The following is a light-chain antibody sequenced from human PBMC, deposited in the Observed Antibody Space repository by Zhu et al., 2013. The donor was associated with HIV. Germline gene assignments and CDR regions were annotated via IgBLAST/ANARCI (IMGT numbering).Light chain of an antibody. CDR1: QSVLYSSNNKNY. CDR2: WAS. Sequence: DIVMTQSPDSLAVSLGERATINCKSSQSVLYSSNNKNYLAWYQQKPGQPPKLLIYWASTRESGVPDRFSGSGSGTDFTLTINSLQAEDVAVYYCQQYFSAPRTFGPGTKV. V-gene: IGKV4-1*01. CDR3: QQYFSAPRT. J-gene: IGKJ3*01.